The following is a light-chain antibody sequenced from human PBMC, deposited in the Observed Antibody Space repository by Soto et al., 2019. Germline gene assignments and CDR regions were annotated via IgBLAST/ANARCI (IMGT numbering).Light chain of an antibody. V-gene: IGKV1-5*03. J-gene: IGKJ4*01. CDR2: KAS. CDR3: QRYNTFPLT. CDR1: QSINNW. Sequence: DIQMTQSPSTLSASVGDRVTITCRASQSINNWLAWYQQKPGKAPNLLIFKASSLESGVPSRFSGNGSGTEFTLTLSSLQPDDFATYYCQRYNTFPLTFGGGTKVEFK.